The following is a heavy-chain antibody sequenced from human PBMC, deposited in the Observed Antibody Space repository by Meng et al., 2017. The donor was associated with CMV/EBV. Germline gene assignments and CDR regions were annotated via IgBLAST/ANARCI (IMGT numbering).Heavy chain of an antibody. D-gene: IGHD3-22*01. CDR3: ARVWDSGWDY. J-gene: IGHJ4*02. V-gene: IGHV4-34*01. CDR2: INHNGST. Sequence: QVQLKQWGAGLLKPSETLSLTCAVYGGSFSGYYWSWIRQPPGKGLEWIGEINHNGSTNYNPSLKSRVTISVDTSKNQFSLKLSSVTAADTVVYYCARVWDSGWDYWGQGTLVTVSS. CDR1: GGSFSGYY.